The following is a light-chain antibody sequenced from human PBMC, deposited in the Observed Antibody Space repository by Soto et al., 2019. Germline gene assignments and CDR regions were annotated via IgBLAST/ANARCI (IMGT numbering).Light chain of an antibody. V-gene: IGKV3-20*01. CDR2: GAS. Sequence: EIVLTQSPGTLSLSPGERATLSCRASQSVSSSYLDWYQQKPGQAPRPLIYGASSRATGLPDRVSGSWSGTDFRLTISRLEPEDFAVYYCQQYGSSPWTFGQGTKVEIK. J-gene: IGKJ1*01. CDR1: QSVSSSY. CDR3: QQYGSSPWT.